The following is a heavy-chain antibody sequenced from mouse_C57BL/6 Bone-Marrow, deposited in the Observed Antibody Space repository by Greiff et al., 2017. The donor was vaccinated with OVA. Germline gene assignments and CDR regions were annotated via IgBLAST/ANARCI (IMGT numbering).Heavy chain of an antibody. CDR1: GYTFTSYW. D-gene: IGHD1-1*01. V-gene: IGHV1-69*01. CDR3: ARSNYGFSYWYFDV. J-gene: IGHJ1*03. Sequence: QVQLQQPGAELVMPGASVKLSCKASGYTFTSYWMHWVKQRPGQGLEWIGEIDPSDSYTNYNQKFKGKSTLTVDKSSSTDYMQLRSLTSEDSAVYYCARSNYGFSYWYFDVWGTGTTVTVSS. CDR2: IDPSDSYT.